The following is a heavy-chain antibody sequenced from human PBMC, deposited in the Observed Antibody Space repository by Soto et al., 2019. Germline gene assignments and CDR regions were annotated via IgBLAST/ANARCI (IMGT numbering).Heavy chain of an antibody. CDR3: ATHWTGVPRYYYGMDV. V-gene: IGHV1-69*12. CDR2: IIPIFGTA. J-gene: IGHJ6*02. CDR1: GGTFSSYA. Sequence: QVQLVQSGAEVKKPGSSVKVSCKASGGTFSSYAISWVRQAPGQGLEWMGGIIPIFGTANYAQKFQGRVTITADESASTAYMELSSLRSEDTAVYYCATHWTGVPRYYYGMDVWGQGTTVTVSS. D-gene: IGHD2-8*02.